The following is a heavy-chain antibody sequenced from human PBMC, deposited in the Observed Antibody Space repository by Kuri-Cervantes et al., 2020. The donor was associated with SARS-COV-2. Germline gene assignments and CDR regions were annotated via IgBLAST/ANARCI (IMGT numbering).Heavy chain of an antibody. CDR3: ARRFYGSSWYNYYYYGMDV. D-gene: IGHD6-13*01. Sequence: SVKVSCKASGGTFSSYAISWVRQAPGQGLEWMGGIIPIFGTANYAQKFQGRVTITADESTSTAYMELSSLGSEDTAVYYCARRFYGSSWYNYYYYGMDVWGQGTTVTVSS. V-gene: IGHV1-69*13. CDR1: GGTFSSYA. J-gene: IGHJ6*01. CDR2: IIPIFGTA.